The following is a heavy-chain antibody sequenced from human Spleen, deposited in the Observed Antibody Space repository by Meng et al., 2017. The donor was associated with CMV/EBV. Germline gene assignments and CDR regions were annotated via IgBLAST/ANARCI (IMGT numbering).Heavy chain of an antibody. CDR2: INPNSGGK. J-gene: IGHJ4*02. CDR1: GYTFTGYY. V-gene: IGHV1-2*02. CDR3: ARGRYSGSYYCDY. D-gene: IGHD1-26*01. Sequence: CKASGYTFTGYYMHWVRQAPGQGLEWMGWINPNSGGKNYAQKFQGRVTMTRDTSISTAYMELSRLRSDDTAVYYCARGRYSGSYYCDYWGQGTLVTVSS.